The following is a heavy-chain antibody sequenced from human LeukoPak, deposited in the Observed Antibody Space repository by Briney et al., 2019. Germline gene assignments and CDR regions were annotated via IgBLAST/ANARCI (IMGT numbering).Heavy chain of an antibody. J-gene: IGHJ6*03. CDR2: IIPILGIA. D-gene: IGHD2-8*01. Sequence: SVKVSCKASGGTFSSYAISWVRQAPGQGLEWMGRIIPILGIANYAQKFQGRVTITADKSTSTAYMELSSLRSEDTAVYYCARSGKYCTNGVCYPGPPINYYYYYYMDVWGKGTTVTVSS. V-gene: IGHV1-69*04. CDR1: GGTFSSYA. CDR3: ARSGKYCTNGVCYPGPPINYYYYYYMDV.